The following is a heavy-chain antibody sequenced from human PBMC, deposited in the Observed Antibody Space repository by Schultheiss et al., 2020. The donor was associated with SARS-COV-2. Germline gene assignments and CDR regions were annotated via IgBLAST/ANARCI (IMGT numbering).Heavy chain of an antibody. V-gene: IGHV3-48*03. CDR1: GFTFSSYE. CDR3: AREMGG. D-gene: IGHD5-24*01. J-gene: IGHJ3*01. Sequence: GGSLRLSCAASGFTFSSYEMNWVRQAPGKGLEWVSYISSSGFIYYADSVKGRFTISRDNAKNSLYLQMNSLRAEDTAVYYCAREMGGWGQGTMVTVSS. CDR2: ISSSGFI.